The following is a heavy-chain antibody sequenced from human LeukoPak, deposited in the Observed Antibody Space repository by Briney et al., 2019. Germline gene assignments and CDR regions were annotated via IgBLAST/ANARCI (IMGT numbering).Heavy chain of an antibody. CDR1: GFTLSSYA. Sequence: GRSLRLYCAASGFTLSSYAMHWVRQAPGKGLEWVAVISYNGNAKYYADSVKGRFTISKDNSNNTLYLQMDSLRVEDTAMYYCTRDAGYAVGWDGGRYWGQGTLVTVSS. J-gene: IGHJ4*02. CDR3: TRDAGYAVGWDGGRY. D-gene: IGHD2-2*01. V-gene: IGHV3-30*14. CDR2: ISYNGNAK.